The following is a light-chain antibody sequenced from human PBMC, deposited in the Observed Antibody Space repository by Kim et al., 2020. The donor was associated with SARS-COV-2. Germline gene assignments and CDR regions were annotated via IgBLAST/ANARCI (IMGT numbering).Light chain of an antibody. CDR2: QDR. J-gene: IGLJ2*01. V-gene: IGLV3-1*01. CDR3: QAWYSSTVV. Sequence: VQKVKSTCSGEKEGGEKACRYQKKPGQAPGLSIYQDRKRPTGSPERFSGSKCGKTATLTISGTQAMDEADNYGQAWYSSTVVLGGGTQLTVL. CDR1: KEGGEK.